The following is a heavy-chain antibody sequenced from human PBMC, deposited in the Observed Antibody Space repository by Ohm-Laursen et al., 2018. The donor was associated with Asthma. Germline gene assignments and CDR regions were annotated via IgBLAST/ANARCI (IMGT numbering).Heavy chain of an antibody. CDR3: ARSRHYYDSSGYYPVVDYYYGMDV. CDR2: IWYDGSNK. Sequence: SLRLSCAAPGFTFSSYGMHWVRQAPGKGLEWVAVIWYDGSNKYYADSVKGRFTISRDNSKNTLYLQMNSLRAEDTAVYYCARSRHYYDSSGYYPVVDYYYGMDVWGQGTTVTVSS. D-gene: IGHD3-22*01. V-gene: IGHV3-33*01. CDR1: GFTFSSYG. J-gene: IGHJ6*02.